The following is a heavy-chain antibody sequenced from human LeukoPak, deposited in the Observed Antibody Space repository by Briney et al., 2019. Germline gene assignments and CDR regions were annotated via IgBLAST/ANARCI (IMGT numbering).Heavy chain of an antibody. V-gene: IGHV3-21*01. D-gene: IGHD2-2*01. Sequence: PGGSLRLSCAASGFTFSSYSMNWVRQAPGKGLEWVSSISSSSSYIYYADSVKGRFTISRDNAKNSLYLQMNSLRAEDTAAYYCARDGGYCSSTSCFDYYYYYGMDVWGQGTTVTVSS. CDR1: GFTFSSYS. CDR3: ARDGGYCSSTSCFDYYYYYGMDV. CDR2: ISSSSSYI. J-gene: IGHJ6*02.